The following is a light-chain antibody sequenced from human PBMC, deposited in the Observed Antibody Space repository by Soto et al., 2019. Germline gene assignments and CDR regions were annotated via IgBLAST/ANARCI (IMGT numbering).Light chain of an antibody. J-gene: IGKJ3*01. CDR2: DAS. CDR3: QQYNYY. V-gene: IGKV1-5*01. CDR1: QSISTW. Sequence: DIPMTQSPSTLSASVGDRVTITCRARQSISTWLAWFQVKPGRAPKLLIYDASSLESGVPSRFSGSGSGTEFTLTISSLQPDDFATYYCQQYNYYFGPGTKVDIK.